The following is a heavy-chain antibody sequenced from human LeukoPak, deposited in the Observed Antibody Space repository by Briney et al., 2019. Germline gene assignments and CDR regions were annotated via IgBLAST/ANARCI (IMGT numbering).Heavy chain of an antibody. CDR3: ARGGSGWSHDY. CDR1: GGSISSYY. V-gene: IGHV4-59*01. CDR2: IYYNGST. D-gene: IGHD6-19*01. Sequence: TSETLSLTCTVSGGSISSYYWSWIRQPPGKGLEWIGYIYYNGSTNYNPSLKSRVTISVDTSKNQFSLKLSSVTAADTAVYYCARGGSGWSHDYWGQGTLVTVSS. J-gene: IGHJ4*02.